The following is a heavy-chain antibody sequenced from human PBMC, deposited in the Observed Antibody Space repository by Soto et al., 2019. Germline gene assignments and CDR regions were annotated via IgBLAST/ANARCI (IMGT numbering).Heavy chain of an antibody. CDR1: GGSIRSYY. Sequence: PSETLSLTCTVSGGSIRSYYWSWIRQPPGKGLEWIGYIYYSGSTNYNPSLKSRVTISVDTSKNQFSLKLSSVTAADTAVYYCARGGKWLRSYYFDYWGQGTLVTVSS. D-gene: IGHD5-12*01. CDR2: IYYSGST. CDR3: ARGGKWLRSYYFDY. V-gene: IGHV4-59*01. J-gene: IGHJ4*02.